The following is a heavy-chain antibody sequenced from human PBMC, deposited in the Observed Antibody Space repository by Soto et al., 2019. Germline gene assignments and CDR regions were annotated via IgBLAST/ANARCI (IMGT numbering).Heavy chain of an antibody. D-gene: IGHD3-10*01. V-gene: IGHV1-69*06. CDR2: TIPVFNTA. CDR3: ARGVYGSGNYYTGPSAFDI. Sequence: QVQLEQSGAEVKKPGSSVKVSCKASGSTLSDHGVAWLRQAPGQGLEWMGGTIPVFNTAKYAQKFQGRVTVTADKFTNIAYMELSSLRSEGTAFYFCARGVYGSGNYYTGPSAFDIWGQGTMVIFSS. J-gene: IGHJ3*02. CDR1: GSTLSDHG.